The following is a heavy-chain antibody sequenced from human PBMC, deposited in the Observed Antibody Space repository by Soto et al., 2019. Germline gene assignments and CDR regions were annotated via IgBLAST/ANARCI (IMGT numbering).Heavy chain of an antibody. Sequence: TGGSLRLSCAASGFTFDDYAMHWVRQAPGKGLEWVSGISWNSGSIGYADSVKGRFTISRDNAKNSLYLQMNSLRAEDTALYYCAKDNSAGFGESYFDYWGQGTLVTVSS. CDR2: ISWNSGSI. CDR1: GFTFDDYA. V-gene: IGHV3-9*01. CDR3: AKDNSAGFGESYFDY. D-gene: IGHD3-10*01. J-gene: IGHJ4*02.